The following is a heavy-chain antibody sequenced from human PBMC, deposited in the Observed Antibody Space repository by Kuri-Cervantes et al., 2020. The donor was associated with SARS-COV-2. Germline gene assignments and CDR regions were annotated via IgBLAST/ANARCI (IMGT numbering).Heavy chain of an antibody. CDR1: GGTFSRYA. CDR3: AADMAYCGGDCYSNYYYYYGMDV. V-gene: IGHV1-69*06. CDR2: IIPIFGTA. Sequence: SVKVSCKASGGTFSRYAISWVRQAPGQRLEWMGGIIPIFGTANYAQKFQGRVTITADKSTSTAYMELSSLRSEDTAVYYCAADMAYCGGDCYSNYYYYYGMDVWGQGTTVTASS. J-gene: IGHJ6*02. D-gene: IGHD2-21*02.